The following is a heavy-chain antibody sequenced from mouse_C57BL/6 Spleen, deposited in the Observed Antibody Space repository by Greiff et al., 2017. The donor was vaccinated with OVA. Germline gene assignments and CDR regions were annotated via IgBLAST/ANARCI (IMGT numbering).Heavy chain of an antibody. CDR2: INYDGSST. V-gene: IGHV5-16*01. J-gene: IGHJ4*01. CDR1: GFTFSDYY. Sequence: EVKLMESEGGLVQPGSSMKLSCTASGFTFSDYYMAWVRQVPEKGLEWVANINYDGSSTYYLDSLKSRFIISRDNAKNILYLQMSSLKSEDTATYYCARAGYGYDNYAMDYWGQGTSVTVSS. CDR3: ARAGYGYDNYAMDY. D-gene: IGHD2-2*01.